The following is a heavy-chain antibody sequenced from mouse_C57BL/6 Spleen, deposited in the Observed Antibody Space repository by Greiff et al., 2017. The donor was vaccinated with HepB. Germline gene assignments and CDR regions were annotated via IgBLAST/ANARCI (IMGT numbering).Heavy chain of an antibody. CDR3: AKEYDYDAYYYAMDY. Sequence: VQLQQSGPGLVQPSQSLSITCTVSGFSLTSYGVHWVRQSPGKGLEWLGVIWRGGSTDYNAAFMSRLSITKDNSKSQVFFKMNSLQADDTAIYYCAKEYDYDAYYYAMDYWGQGTSVTVSS. V-gene: IGHV2-5*01. CDR1: GFSLTSYG. CDR2: IWRGGST. J-gene: IGHJ4*01. D-gene: IGHD2-4*01.